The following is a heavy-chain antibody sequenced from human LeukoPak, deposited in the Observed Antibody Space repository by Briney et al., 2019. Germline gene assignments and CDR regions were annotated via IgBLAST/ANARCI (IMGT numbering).Heavy chain of an antibody. CDR2: ISNSGST. CDR3: ARGGSGYYYG. CDR1: GGSISSYF. Sequence: PETLSLTCIVSGGSISSYFWSWIRQPPGKGLEWIGYISNSGSTNYNPSLKSRVTISADTSKNQFSLKLSSVTAADTAVYYCARGGSGYYYGWGQGTLVTVSS. D-gene: IGHD3-22*01. V-gene: IGHV4-59*01. J-gene: IGHJ4*02.